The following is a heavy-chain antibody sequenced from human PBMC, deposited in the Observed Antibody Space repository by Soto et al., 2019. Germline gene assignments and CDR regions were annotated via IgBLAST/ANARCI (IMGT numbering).Heavy chain of an antibody. J-gene: IGHJ4*02. V-gene: IGHV3-30*03. CDR3: SRGTYYPQSSGLNADY. CDR1: GFSFNDYA. Sequence: GGSLRLSCATSGFSFNDYAMDWVRQAPGQGLEWVAIISSDGHHQFYLDNLRGRFTVSRDNSKNTLYLQMNSLRPEDTAVYYCSRGTYYPQSSGLNADYWGPGTVVTVSS. D-gene: IGHD3-22*01. CDR2: ISSDGHHQ.